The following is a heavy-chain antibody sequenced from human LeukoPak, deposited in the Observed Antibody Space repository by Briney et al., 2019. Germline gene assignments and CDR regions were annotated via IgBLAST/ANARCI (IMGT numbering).Heavy chain of an antibody. CDR1: GYSFTSYW. J-gene: IGHJ4*02. CDR3: ARRYYDYVWGSHLQFDY. CDR2: IYPGDSDT. Sequence: GESLKISCKGSGYSFTSYWIGWVRQMPGKGLEWMGIIYPGDSDTRYSPSFQGQVTISADKSISTAYLQWSSLKASDTAMYYCARRYYDYVWGSHLQFDYWGQGTLVTVSS. V-gene: IGHV5-51*01. D-gene: IGHD3-16*01.